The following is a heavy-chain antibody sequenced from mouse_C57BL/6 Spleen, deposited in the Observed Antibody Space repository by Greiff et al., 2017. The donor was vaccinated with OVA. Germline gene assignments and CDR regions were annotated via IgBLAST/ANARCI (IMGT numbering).Heavy chain of an antibody. D-gene: IGHD4-1*02. CDR1: GYAFSSSW. CDR2: IYPGDGDT. CDR3: ASPTGFFAY. V-gene: IGHV1-82*01. Sequence: VKLMESGPELVKPGASVKISCKASGYAFSSSWMNWVKQRPGKGLEWIGRIYPGDGDTNYNGKFKGKATLTADKSSSTAYMQLSSLTSEDSAVYFCASPTGFFAYWGQGTLVTVSA. J-gene: IGHJ3*01.